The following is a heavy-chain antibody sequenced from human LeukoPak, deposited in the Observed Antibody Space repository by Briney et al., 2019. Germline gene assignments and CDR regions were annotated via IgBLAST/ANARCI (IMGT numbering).Heavy chain of an antibody. CDR1: RYTFTDYY. V-gene: IGHV1-2*02. CDR2: INPNSGGT. Sequence: SVTVSRKASRYTFTDYYMHWVRQAPAQGLEWMGGINPNSGGTNYAQKFQGRVTMTRDTSISTAYMELSRLRSDDTAVYYCARRGCTNGVCYTGVDYWGQGTLVTVSS. CDR3: ARRGCTNGVCYTGVDY. J-gene: IGHJ4*02. D-gene: IGHD2-8*01.